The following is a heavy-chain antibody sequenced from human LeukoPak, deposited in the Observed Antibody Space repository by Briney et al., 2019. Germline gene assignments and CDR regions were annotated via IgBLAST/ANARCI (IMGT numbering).Heavy chain of an antibody. D-gene: IGHD4-11*01. CDR2: IWYDGSNK. Sequence: GGSLRLSCAASGFTFSSYGMHWVRQAPGKGLEWVAVIWYDGSNKYYADSVKGRFTISRDNPKNTLYLQMNSLRAEDTAVYYCAKSLAGDYSNYLFDYWGQGTLVTVSS. CDR1: GFTFSSYG. J-gene: IGHJ4*02. CDR3: AKSLAGDYSNYLFDY. V-gene: IGHV3-33*06.